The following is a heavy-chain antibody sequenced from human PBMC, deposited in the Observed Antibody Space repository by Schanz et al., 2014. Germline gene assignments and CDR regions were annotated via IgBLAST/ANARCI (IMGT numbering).Heavy chain of an antibody. V-gene: IGHV1-18*04. J-gene: IGHJ4*02. CDR2: ISAHNGNT. Sequence: QVQLVQSGAEVKKPGASVKVSCKASGYTFTHFGITWVRQAPGQGLERMVWISAHNGNTKYVQKVQGRVTMTTDTSTSTAYMELRSLTSDDTAVYYCARGLGELRPLDHWGQGTLVTVSS. D-gene: IGHD3-16*01. CDR3: ARGLGELRPLDH. CDR1: GYTFTHFG.